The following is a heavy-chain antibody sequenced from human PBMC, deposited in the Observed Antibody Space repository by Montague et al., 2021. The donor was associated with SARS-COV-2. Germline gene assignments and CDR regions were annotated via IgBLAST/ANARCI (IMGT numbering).Heavy chain of an antibody. J-gene: IGHJ3*02. CDR2: IYYTGGT. D-gene: IGHD1-14*01. Sequence: TLSLTCTVPGDSISSANYYWNWIRQNPGKGLEWIGYIYYTGGTHYNPSLESRLTMSIDTSKSKFSLRLSSVTAADTAVYYCARGNITPSGFDIWGQGTVVTVSS. V-gene: IGHV4-31*03. CDR3: ARGNITPSGFDI. CDR1: GDSISSANYY.